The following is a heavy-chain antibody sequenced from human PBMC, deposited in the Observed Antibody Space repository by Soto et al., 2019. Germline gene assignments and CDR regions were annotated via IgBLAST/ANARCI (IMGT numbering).Heavy chain of an antibody. CDR2: INHSGST. D-gene: IGHD5-12*01. J-gene: IGHJ5*02. CDR1: GGSFSGYY. Sequence: PSETLSLTCAVYGGSFSGYYWSWIRQPPGKGLEWIGEINHSGSTNYNPSLKSRVTISVDKSKNQFSLKLSSVTAADTAVYYCARGSEWLRSLWFDPWGQGTLVTVSS. CDR3: ARGSEWLRSLWFDP. V-gene: IGHV4-34*01.